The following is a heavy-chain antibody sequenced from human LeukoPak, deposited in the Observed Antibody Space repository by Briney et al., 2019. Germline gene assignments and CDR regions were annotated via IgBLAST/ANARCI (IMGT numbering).Heavy chain of an antibody. Sequence: RASVTVSCKASGYTFTGYYMHWVRQAPGQGLEWMGWINPNSGGTNYAQKFQGRVTMTRDTSISTAYLQWSSLKASDTAMYYCARHTAARPYYYYYYMDVWGKGTTVTVSS. CDR1: GYTFTGYY. D-gene: IGHD6-6*01. CDR3: ARHTAARPYYYYYYMDV. J-gene: IGHJ6*03. CDR2: INPNSGGT. V-gene: IGHV1-2*02.